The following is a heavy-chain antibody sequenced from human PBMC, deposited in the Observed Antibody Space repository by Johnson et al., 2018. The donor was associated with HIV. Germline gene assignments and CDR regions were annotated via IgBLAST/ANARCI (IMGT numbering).Heavy chain of an antibody. V-gene: IGHV3-11*04. J-gene: IGHJ3*02. CDR3: ARDQWDIVVVVAAELWAFDI. CDR2: ISSSGSTI. Sequence: QVQLVESGGGLIQPGGSLRLSCAASGFTFSDYYMSWIRQAPGKGLEWVSYISSSGSTIYYADSVKGRFTIPRDNAKNSLYLQMNSLRAEDTAVYYCARDQWDIVVVVAAELWAFDILGQGTMVTVSS. D-gene: IGHD2-15*01. CDR1: GFTFSDYY.